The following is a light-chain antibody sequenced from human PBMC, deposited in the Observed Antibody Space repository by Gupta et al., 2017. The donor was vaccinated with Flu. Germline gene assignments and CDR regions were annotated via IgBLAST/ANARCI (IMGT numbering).Light chain of an antibody. CDR1: QSVSDY. CDR2: DAS. V-gene: IGKV3-11*01. CDR3: QQRSNWSPIT. Sequence: EIVLTQSPATLSLSLGERATLSCRASQSVSDYLAWYQHKPGQAPRLLIYDASNRATGTPARFTGSGSGTHFTLTISSLEAEDFAVYYCQQRSNWSPITFGQGTRLEI. J-gene: IGKJ5*01.